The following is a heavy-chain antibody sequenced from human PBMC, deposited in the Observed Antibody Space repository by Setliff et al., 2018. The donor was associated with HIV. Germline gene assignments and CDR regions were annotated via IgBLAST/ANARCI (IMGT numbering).Heavy chain of an antibody. D-gene: IGHD4-17*01. CDR1: GGSISSSSYY. J-gene: IGHJ4*02. CDR3: AKGRLGQADY. CDR2: IYYNGST. V-gene: IGHV4-39*07. Sequence: SETLSLTCTVSGGSISSSSYYWGWIRQPPGKGLEWIGNIYYNGSTYSTPSLKSRVTISVDTSKNQFSLKLSSVTAADTAVYYCAKGRLGQADYWGQGTLVTVS.